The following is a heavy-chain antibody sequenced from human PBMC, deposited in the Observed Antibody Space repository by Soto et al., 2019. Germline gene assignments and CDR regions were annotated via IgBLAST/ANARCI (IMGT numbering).Heavy chain of an antibody. J-gene: IGHJ4*02. V-gene: IGHV3-21*01. CDR1: GLTFSSYS. D-gene: IGHD6-6*01. Sequence: GGSLRLSCAASGLTFSSYSMNWVRQAPGKGLEWVSSISSSSSYIYYADSVKGRFTISRDNAKNSLYLQMNSLRAEDTAVYYCAALHDSSSSLDYWGQGTLVTVSS. CDR3: AALHDSSSSLDY. CDR2: ISSSSSYI.